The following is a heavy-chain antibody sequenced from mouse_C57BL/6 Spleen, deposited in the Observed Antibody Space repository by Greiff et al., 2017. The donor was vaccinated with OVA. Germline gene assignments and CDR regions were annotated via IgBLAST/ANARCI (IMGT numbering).Heavy chain of an antibody. Sequence: QVQLQQSGTELVKPGASVKLSCKASGYTFTSYWMHWVKQRPGQGLEWIGNINPSNGGTNYNEKFKSKATLTVDKSSSTAYMQLSSLTSEDSAVYYCARSPYYYGSPYYFDYWGQGTTLTVSS. CDR1: GYTFTSYW. CDR3: ARSPYYYGSPYYFDY. D-gene: IGHD1-1*01. CDR2: INPSNGGT. V-gene: IGHV1-53*01. J-gene: IGHJ2*01.